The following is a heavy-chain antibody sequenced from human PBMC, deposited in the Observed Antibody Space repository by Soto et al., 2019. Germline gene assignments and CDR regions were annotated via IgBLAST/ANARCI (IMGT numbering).Heavy chain of an antibody. J-gene: IGHJ3*02. CDR1: GGTFSSYT. Sequence: QVQLVQSGAEVKKPGSSVKVSCKASGGTFSSYTISWVRQAPGQGLEWMGRIIPILGIANYAQKFQGRVTITADKSTSTAYMELSSLRSDDTAVYYCARCGGDCYPHHDAFDIWGQGTMVTVSS. V-gene: IGHV1-69*02. D-gene: IGHD2-21*02. CDR3: ARCGGDCYPHHDAFDI. CDR2: IIPILGIA.